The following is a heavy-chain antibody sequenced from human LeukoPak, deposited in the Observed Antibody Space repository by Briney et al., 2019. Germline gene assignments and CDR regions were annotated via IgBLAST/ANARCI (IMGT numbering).Heavy chain of an antibody. J-gene: IGHJ4*02. V-gene: IGHV3-30*02. CDR1: GATFSSYG. CDR3: AKGPRLGDCSSTSCYSFDY. Sequence: GGSLRLSCAASGATFSSYGMHWVRQAPRKGLGWVSFIRCDGSNKYYADSVKGRFTISRDNSKNTLYLQMNSLRAEETAVYYCAKGPRLGDCSSTSCYSFDYWGQGALVTVSS. D-gene: IGHD2-2*01. CDR2: IRCDGSNK.